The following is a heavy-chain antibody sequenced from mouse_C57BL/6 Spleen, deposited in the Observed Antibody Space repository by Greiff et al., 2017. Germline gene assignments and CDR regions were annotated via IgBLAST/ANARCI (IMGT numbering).Heavy chain of an antibody. D-gene: IGHD2-1*01. J-gene: IGHJ4*01. Sequence: QVQLLQSGPELVKPGASVKISCKASGYAFSSSWMNWVKQRPGKGLEWIGRIYPGDGDTNYNGKFKGKATLTADKSSSTAYMQLSSLTSEDSAVYFCAGYYGNFYAMDYWGQGTSVTVSS. CDR2: IYPGDGDT. CDR1: GYAFSSSW. V-gene: IGHV1-82*01. CDR3: AGYYGNFYAMDY.